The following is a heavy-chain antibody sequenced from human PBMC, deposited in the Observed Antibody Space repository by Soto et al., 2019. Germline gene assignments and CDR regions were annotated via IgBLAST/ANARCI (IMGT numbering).Heavy chain of an antibody. J-gene: IGHJ4*02. CDR3: GGARFSGGQCYSFAS. V-gene: IGHV3-64*02. CDR1: GFTFSSYN. Sequence: EVQLVESGEGLVQPGGSLRLSCAASGFTFSSYNIHWIRQAPGKGLEFVSAISRSGDRTYYADSVKGRFTITRDNSRTPVWFQLGGRRAGAMPLYSCGGARFSGGQCYSFASGGGGALV. D-gene: IGHD2-21*01. CDR2: ISRSGDRT.